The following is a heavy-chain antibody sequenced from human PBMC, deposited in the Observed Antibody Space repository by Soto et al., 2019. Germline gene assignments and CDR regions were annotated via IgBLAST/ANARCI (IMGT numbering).Heavy chain of an antibody. CDR3: ARDRHWYGSGGPFYPAGSFDI. J-gene: IGHJ3*02. V-gene: IGHV4-59*01. D-gene: IGHD2-15*01. Sequence: QAHLEQSGPGLVKPSETLSLTCTFSGGSITSYYWSWIRQPPGKGLEWIGYIFHGLGPNYNSSLRRRVSISVDTSRNQLSLELRSLTAADTAVYYCARDRHWYGSGGPFYPAGSFDIWGQGTMVAVST. CDR2: IFHGLGP. CDR1: GGSITSYY.